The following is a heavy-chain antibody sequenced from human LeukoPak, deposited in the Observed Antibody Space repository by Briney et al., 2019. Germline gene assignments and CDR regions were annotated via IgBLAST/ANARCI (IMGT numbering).Heavy chain of an antibody. V-gene: IGHV1-2*02. D-gene: IGHD5-12*01. CDR3: ATGVATAFTY. Sequence: ASVKVSCKASGYTFTSYYIHWVRQAPGQGLEWMAFVNPDSGDSYSAPKFQGRVTMTRDTSISTASMELKWLTSDDTAVYYCATGVATAFTYWGQGTLLTVSS. J-gene: IGHJ4*02. CDR1: GYTFTSYY. CDR2: VNPDSGDS.